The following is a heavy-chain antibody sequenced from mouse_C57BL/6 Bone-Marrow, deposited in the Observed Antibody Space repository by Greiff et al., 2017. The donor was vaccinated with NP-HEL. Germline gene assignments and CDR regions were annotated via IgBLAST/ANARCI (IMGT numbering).Heavy chain of an antibody. D-gene: IGHD2-2*01. CDR3: ARGYPGDY. V-gene: IGHV1-82*01. CDR2: IYPGDGDT. CDR1: GYTFTDYY. Sequence: LVKPGASVKMSCKASGYTFTDYYMNWVKQRPGKGLEWIGRIYPGDGDTNYNGKFKGKATLTADKSSSTAYMQLSSLTSEDSAVYFCARGYPGDYWGQGTTLTVSS. J-gene: IGHJ2*01.